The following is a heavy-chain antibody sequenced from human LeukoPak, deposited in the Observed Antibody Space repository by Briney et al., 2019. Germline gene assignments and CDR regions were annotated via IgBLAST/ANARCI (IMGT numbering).Heavy chain of an antibody. J-gene: IGHJ5*02. CDR2: IYYSGST. D-gene: IGHD4-23*01. Sequence: SETLSLTCTVSGGSLSSSSYYWGWIRQPPGKGLEWIGCIYYSGSTYYNPSLKSRVTISVDTSKNQFSLKLSSVTAADTAVYYCARPEVVTSWFDPWGQGTLVTVSS. CDR1: GGSLSSSSYY. CDR3: ARPEVVTSWFDP. V-gene: IGHV4-39*01.